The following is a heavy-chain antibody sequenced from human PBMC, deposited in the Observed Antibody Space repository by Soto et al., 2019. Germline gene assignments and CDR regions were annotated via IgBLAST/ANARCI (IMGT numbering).Heavy chain of an antibody. CDR1: SGSISSSNW. Sequence: QVQLQESGPGLVKPSGTLSLTCAVSSGSISSSNWWYWVRQPPGKGLEWIGEIYHSGSTNYNPSLYSRGTLSVDKSKPQFSLKLSSVTVADTAVYYCASATPGDYALYYWCQGNLVTVSS. V-gene: IGHV4-4*02. CDR2: IYHSGST. CDR3: ASATPGDYALYY. J-gene: IGHJ4*02. D-gene: IGHD4-17*01.